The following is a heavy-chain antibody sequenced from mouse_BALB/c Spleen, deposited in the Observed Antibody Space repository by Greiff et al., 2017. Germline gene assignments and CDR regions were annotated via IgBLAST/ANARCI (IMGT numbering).Heavy chain of an antibody. Sequence: EVQGVESGGGLVQPGGSRKLSCAASGFTFSDYGMAWVRQAPGKGPEWVAFISNLAYSIYYADTVTGRFTISRENAKNTLYLEMSSLRSEDTAMYYCARSGMRYGNYYFDYWGQGTTLTVSS. CDR1: GFTFSDYG. D-gene: IGHD2-1*01. CDR3: ARSGMRYGNYYFDY. V-gene: IGHV5-15*02. CDR2: ISNLAYSI. J-gene: IGHJ2*01.